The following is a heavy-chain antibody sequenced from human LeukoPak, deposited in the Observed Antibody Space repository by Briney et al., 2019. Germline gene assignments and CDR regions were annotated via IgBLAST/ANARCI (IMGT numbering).Heavy chain of an antibody. D-gene: IGHD2-15*01. CDR2: IYSGGST. Sequence: GGSLRLSCAASGFTVSSNYMSWVRQAPGKGLEWVSVIYSGGSTYYADSVKGRFTISRDNAKNSLYLQMNSLRAEDTAVYYCARVGGRYCSGGSCYPFDAFDIWGQGTMVTVSS. CDR3: ARVGGRYCSGGSCYPFDAFDI. J-gene: IGHJ3*02. V-gene: IGHV3-53*01. CDR1: GFTVSSNY.